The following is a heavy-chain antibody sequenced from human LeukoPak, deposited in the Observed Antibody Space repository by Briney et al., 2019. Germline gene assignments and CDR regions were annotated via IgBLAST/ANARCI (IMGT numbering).Heavy chain of an antibody. CDR1: GYTLTELS. J-gene: IGHJ4*02. D-gene: IGHD5-18*01. Sequence: ASVKVSCKVSGYTLTELSMHRVRQAPGKGLEWMGGFDPEDGETIYAQKFQGRVTMTEDTSTDTAYMELSSLRSEDTAVYYCATFAPYSYGLFDYWGQGTLVSVSS. V-gene: IGHV1-24*01. CDR3: ATFAPYSYGLFDY. CDR2: FDPEDGET.